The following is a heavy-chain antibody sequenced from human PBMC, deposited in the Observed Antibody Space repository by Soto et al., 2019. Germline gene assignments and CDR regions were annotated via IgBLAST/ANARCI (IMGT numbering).Heavy chain of an antibody. J-gene: IGHJ1*01. Sequence: GASVKIASKASGYTFTSYYIHWVRQAPGQGLEWMGIINPSGGSTSYAQKFQGRVTMTRDTSTSTVYMELSSLRSEDTAVYYCARATPSGSYVPHWGQGTLVTVSS. CDR1: GYTFTSYY. V-gene: IGHV1-46*01. CDR3: ARATPSGSYVPH. D-gene: IGHD1-26*01. CDR2: INPSGGST.